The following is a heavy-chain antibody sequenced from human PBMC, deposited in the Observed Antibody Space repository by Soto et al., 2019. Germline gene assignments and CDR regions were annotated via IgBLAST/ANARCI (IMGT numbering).Heavy chain of an antibody. CDR1: GGSISSYY. V-gene: IGHV4-59*08. Sequence: PSETLSLTCTVSGGSISSYYWIWIRQPPGKGLEWIGHMHYSGNTRYNPSLKSRATVSLDTSKNQFSLKLSSVTAADTAVYYCATSTGWPGFDFWGQGTLVTVS. D-gene: IGHD2-8*02. J-gene: IGHJ4*02. CDR3: ATSTGWPGFDF. CDR2: MHYSGNT.